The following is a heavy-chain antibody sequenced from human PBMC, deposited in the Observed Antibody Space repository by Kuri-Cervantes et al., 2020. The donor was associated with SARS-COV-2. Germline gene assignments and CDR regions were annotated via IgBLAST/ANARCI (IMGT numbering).Heavy chain of an antibody. Sequence: GESLKISCAASGFTFSDYYMSWIRQAPGKGLEWVSYISRSGSTIYYADSVKGRFTISRDNAKNSLYLQMNSLRAEDTAVYYGARGSFASSSWQDWYFDLWGRGTLVTVSS. CDR3: ARGSFASSSWQDWYFDL. D-gene: IGHD6-13*01. J-gene: IGHJ2*01. CDR1: GFTFSDYY. V-gene: IGHV3-11*04. CDR2: ISRSGSTI.